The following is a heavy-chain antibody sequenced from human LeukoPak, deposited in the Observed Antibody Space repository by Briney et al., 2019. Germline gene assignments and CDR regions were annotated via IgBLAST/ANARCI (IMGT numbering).Heavy chain of an antibody. CDR1: GYSISSGYY. J-gene: IGHJ4*02. CDR2: IYHSGST. D-gene: IGHD5-24*01. Sequence: SETLSLTCTVSGYSISSGYYWGWIRQPPGKGLEWIGSIYHSGSTYYNPSLKSRVTISVDTSKNQFSLKLSSVTAADTAVYYCARERKGRWLQLLDYWGQGTLVTVSS. CDR3: ARERKGRWLQLLDY. V-gene: IGHV4-38-2*02.